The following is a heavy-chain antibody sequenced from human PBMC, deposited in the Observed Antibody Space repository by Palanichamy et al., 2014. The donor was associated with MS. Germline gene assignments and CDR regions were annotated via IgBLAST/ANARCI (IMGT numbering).Heavy chain of an antibody. J-gene: IGHJ3*02. CDR3: AKLTGINAFDT. Sequence: QVQPVESWGRRGPAGGSLRLSCAASGFSFSSYGMHWVRQAPGKGLEWVAFIRYDENKKYYADSVKGRFTVSRDNSKNTLYLQMNSLGAEDTAMYYCAKLTGINAFDTWGQGTMVTVSS. D-gene: IGHD1-20*01. V-gene: IGHV3-30*02. CDR2: IRYDENKK. CDR1: GFSFSSYG.